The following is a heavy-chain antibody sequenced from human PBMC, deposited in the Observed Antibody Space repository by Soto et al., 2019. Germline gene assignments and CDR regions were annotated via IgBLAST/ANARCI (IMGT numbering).Heavy chain of an antibody. CDR3: ARDWRGAEGFDP. Sequence: QVQLVQSGAEVKKPGASVKVSCKASGYTFNTYGFTWVRQAPGQGLEWMGWMGAHNGDTNYVQKFQGRVTMTTETSTTTSYMELRNLTSDDTAVYFCARDWRGAEGFDPWGQGTLVTVSS. J-gene: IGHJ5*02. CDR1: GYTFNTYG. V-gene: IGHV1-18*01. CDR2: MGAHNGDT. D-gene: IGHD3-3*01.